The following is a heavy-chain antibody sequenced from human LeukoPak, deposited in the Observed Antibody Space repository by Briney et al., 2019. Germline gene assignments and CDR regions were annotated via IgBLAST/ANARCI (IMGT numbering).Heavy chain of an antibody. CDR3: AKESGKFDY. J-gene: IGHJ4*02. CDR1: GFTFSSYA. V-gene: IGHV3-43*02. Sequence: GGSLRLSCAASGFTFSSYAMSWVRQAPGKGLEWVSLISGDGVSTFYADSVKGRFSISRDNSKNSLYLEMNSLRTEDAAMYYCAKESGKFDYWGQGTLVAVSS. CDR2: ISGDGVST.